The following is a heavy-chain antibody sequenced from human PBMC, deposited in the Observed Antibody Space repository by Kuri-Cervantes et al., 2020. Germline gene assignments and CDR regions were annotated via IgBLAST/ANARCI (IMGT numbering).Heavy chain of an antibody. Sequence: LSCTVSGGFIRRGDSHWSWFRRPPGKGLEWIGYIYYTGSTYYNPSLKSRLTMSVDMSKNQFSLKLNSVTAADTAVYYCARGGYNFWSGYYSTAFDYWGQGTLVTVSS. CDR1: GGFIRRGDSH. CDR2: IYYTGST. CDR3: ARGGYNFWSGYYSTAFDY. J-gene: IGHJ4*02. D-gene: IGHD3-3*01. V-gene: IGHV4-30-4*01.